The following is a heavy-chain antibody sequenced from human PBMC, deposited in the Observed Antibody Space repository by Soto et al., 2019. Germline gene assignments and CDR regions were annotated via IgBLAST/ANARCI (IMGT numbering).Heavy chain of an antibody. CDR3: ARVHGESDYDSRRYFDY. D-gene: IGHD3-22*01. J-gene: IGHJ4*02. CDR2: IIPIFGTA. Sequence: SVKVSCKASGGTFSSYAISWVRQAPGQGLEWMGGIIPIFGTANYAQKFQGRVTITADESTSTAYMELSSLRSEDTAVYYCARVHGESDYDSRRYFDYWGQGTLVTVSS. V-gene: IGHV1-69*13. CDR1: GGTFSSYA.